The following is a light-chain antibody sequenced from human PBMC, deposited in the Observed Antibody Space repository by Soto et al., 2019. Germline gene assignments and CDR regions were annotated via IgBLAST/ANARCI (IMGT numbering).Light chain of an antibody. Sequence: EIVLTQCPATLSLSPGERATLSCRASQSVSSYLAWYQQKPGQAPRLLIYDASNRATGIPARFSASGSGTDFTLTISRLEPEDFAVYYCQQYGSSWTFGQGTKVEIK. CDR2: DAS. J-gene: IGKJ1*01. V-gene: IGKV3-11*01. CDR3: QQYGSSWT. CDR1: QSVSSY.